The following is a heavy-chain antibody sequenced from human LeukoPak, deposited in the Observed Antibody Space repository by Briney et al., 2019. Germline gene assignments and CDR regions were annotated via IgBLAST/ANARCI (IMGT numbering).Heavy chain of an antibody. D-gene: IGHD3-10*01. J-gene: IGHJ4*02. CDR1: GITLSNYG. CDR2: IYGGGST. V-gene: IGHV3-53*01. Sequence: GGSLRLSCAVSGITLSNYGMSWVRQAPGRGLGWVSVIYGGGSTYYADSVKGRFTISRDNSKNTLYLQMNSLRAEDTAVYYCARGAYDSGSYYNSYWGQGTLVTVSS. CDR3: ARGAYDSGSYYNSY.